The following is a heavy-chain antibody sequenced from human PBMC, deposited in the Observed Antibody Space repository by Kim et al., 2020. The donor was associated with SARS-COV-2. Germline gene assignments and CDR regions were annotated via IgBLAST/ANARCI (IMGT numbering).Heavy chain of an antibody. V-gene: IGHV4-31*03. D-gene: IGHD3-22*01. J-gene: IGHJ3*02. CDR2: IYYSGST. CDR3: ARDCDYYDSSGYYGSAFDI. CDR1: GGSISSGGYY. Sequence: SETLSRTCTVSGGSISSGGYYWSWIRQHPGKGLEWIGYIYYSGSTYYNPSLKSRVTISVDTSKNQFSLKLSSVTAADTAVYYCARDCDYYDSSGYYGSAFDIWGQGTMVTVSS.